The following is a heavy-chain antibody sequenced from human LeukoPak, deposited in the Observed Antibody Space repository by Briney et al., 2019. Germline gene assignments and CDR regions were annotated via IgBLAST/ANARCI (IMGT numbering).Heavy chain of an antibody. CDR3: ARDPRNYYYYMDV. Sequence: VXVISYYGSNKYYADSVKGRFTISRDNSKNTLYLQMNSLRAEDTAVYYCARDPRNYYYYMDVWGKGTTVTVSS. V-gene: IGHV3-30-3*01. CDR2: ISYYGSNK. J-gene: IGHJ6*03.